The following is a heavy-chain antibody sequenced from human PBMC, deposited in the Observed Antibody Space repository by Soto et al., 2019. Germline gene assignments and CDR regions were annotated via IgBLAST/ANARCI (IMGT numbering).Heavy chain of an antibody. V-gene: IGHV3-11*01. D-gene: IGHD2-15*01. J-gene: IGHJ6*03. CDR2: ISGSGSTI. CDR3: ASGVAASHFYYYYMDV. Sequence: PGGSLRLSCAASGFTFSDDYMSWIRQAPGKGLEWVSYISGSGSTIYYADSVKGRFTISRDNAKNSLHLQMNSLRAEDTAVYYCASGVAASHFYYYYMDVWGKGTTVTVSS. CDR1: GFTFSDDY.